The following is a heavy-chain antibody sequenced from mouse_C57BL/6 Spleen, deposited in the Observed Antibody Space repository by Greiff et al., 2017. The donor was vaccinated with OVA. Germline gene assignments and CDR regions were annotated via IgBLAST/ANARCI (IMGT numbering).Heavy chain of an antibody. J-gene: IGHJ2*01. Sequence: EVQLQQSGPELVKPGASVKISCKASGYTFTDYYMNWVKQSHGKSLEWIGDINPNNGGTSYNQKFKGKATLTVDKSSSTAYMELRSLTSEDSAVYDCARSIDLGRYFDYWGQGTTLTVSS. CDR2: INPNNGGT. D-gene: IGHD4-1*01. CDR3: ARSIDLGRYFDY. V-gene: IGHV1-26*01. CDR1: GYTFTDYY.